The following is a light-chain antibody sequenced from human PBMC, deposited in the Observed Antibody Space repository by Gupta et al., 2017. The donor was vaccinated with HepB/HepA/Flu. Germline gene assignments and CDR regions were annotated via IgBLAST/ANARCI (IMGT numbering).Light chain of an antibody. J-gene: IGKJ5*01. CDR1: QSVSTY. CDR3: QQRSNWPIT. Sequence: EIELTQSPATLSLSPGERATLSCRASQSVSTYLAWYQQQPGQAPRLLIYDSFNRATGIPARFSGTGSGTDFTLTISSLEPEDFAVYYCQQRSNWPITFGQGTRLEIK. CDR2: DSF. V-gene: IGKV3-11*01.